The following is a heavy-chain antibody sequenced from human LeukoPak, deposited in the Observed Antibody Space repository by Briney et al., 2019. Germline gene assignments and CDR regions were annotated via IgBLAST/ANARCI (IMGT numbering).Heavy chain of an antibody. J-gene: IGHJ4*02. D-gene: IGHD3-9*01. CDR2: ISYDGSNK. CDR3: AKVMTSVLRYFDWLPYLDY. CDR1: GFTFSSYW. Sequence: GGSLRLSCAASGFTFSSYWMNWVRQAPGKGLEWVAVISYDGSNKYYADSVKGRFTISRDNSKNTLYLQMNSLRAEDTAVYYCAKVMTSVLRYFDWLPYLDYWGQGTLVTVSS. V-gene: IGHV3-30*18.